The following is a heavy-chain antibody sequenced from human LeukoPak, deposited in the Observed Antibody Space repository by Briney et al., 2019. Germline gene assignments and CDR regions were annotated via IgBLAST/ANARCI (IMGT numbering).Heavy chain of an antibody. J-gene: IGHJ5*02. CDR2: IWYDGSNK. D-gene: IGHD2-15*01. Sequence: GRSLRLSCAASGFTFSSYGMHWVRQAPGKGLEWVAVIWYDGSNKYYADSVKGRFTISRDNSKNTLYLQMNSQRAEDAAVYYCARVVLGGGWFDPWGQGTLVTVSS. V-gene: IGHV3-33*01. CDR3: ARVVLGGGWFDP. CDR1: GFTFSSYG.